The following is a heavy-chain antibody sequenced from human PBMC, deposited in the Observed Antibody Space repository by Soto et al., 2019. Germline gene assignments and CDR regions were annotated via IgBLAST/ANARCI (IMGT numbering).Heavy chain of an antibody. CDR2: IYYSGST. J-gene: IGHJ6*02. D-gene: IGHD3-3*01. CDR1: GGSISSGDYY. Sequence: QVQLQESGPGLVKPSQTLSLTCTVSGGSISSGDYYWSWIRQPPGKGLEWIGYIYYSGSTYYNPSLKSRVTISVDTYKNQFSLKLSSVTAADTAVYYCARGGGPYDFWSGYYYYYYGMDGWGQGTTVTVSS. V-gene: IGHV4-30-4*01. CDR3: ARGGGPYDFWSGYYYYYYGMDG.